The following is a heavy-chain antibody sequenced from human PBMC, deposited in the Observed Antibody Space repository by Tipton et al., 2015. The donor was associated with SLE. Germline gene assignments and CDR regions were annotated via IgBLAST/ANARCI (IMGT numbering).Heavy chain of an antibody. Sequence: SLRLSCAASGFTFSNYWMHWVRQAPGKGLVWVSRINSDGSSTSYADSVKGRFTISRDNAKNTLYLQMNSLRAEDTAVYHCARAGGGFYYGADYWGQGTLVTVSS. D-gene: IGHD3-22*01. V-gene: IGHV3-74*01. CDR1: GFTFSNYW. CDR3: ARAGGGFYYGADY. CDR2: INSDGSST. J-gene: IGHJ4*02.